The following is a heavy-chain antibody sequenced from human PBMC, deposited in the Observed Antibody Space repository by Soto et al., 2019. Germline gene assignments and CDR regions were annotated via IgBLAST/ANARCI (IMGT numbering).Heavy chain of an antibody. Sequence: GGSLRLSCQASGFNFDDYGMHWARQSPGKGLEWVAVITYDGSFQYYADSVKGRFTISRDNSKNMLSLHLNTLKPEDTAVYHCAKDRVGGTFYTPLAFWGQGTLVTVSS. D-gene: IGHD1-7*01. CDR3: AKDRVGGTFYTPLAF. CDR1: GFNFDDYG. V-gene: IGHV3-30*18. CDR2: ITYDGSFQ. J-gene: IGHJ4*02.